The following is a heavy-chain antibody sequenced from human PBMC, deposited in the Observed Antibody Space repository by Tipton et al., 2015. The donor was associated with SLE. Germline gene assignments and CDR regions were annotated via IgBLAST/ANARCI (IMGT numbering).Heavy chain of an antibody. CDR2: IYYSGST. Sequence: LRLSCTASGGSISSYYWSWIRQPPGKGLEWIGYIYYSGSTNYNPSLKSRVTISVDTSKNQFSLKLSSVTAADTAVYYCAKEVFGYFQHWGQGTLVTVSS. J-gene: IGHJ1*01. CDR3: AKEVFGYFQH. V-gene: IGHV4-59*01. CDR1: GGSISSYY. D-gene: IGHD3-10*01.